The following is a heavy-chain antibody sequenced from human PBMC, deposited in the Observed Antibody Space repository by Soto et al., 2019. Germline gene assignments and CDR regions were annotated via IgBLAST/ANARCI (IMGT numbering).Heavy chain of an antibody. CDR3: AREPLFSSSWYDY. V-gene: IGHV4-34*01. CDR1: GGSFSGYY. CDR2: INHSGST. D-gene: IGHD6-13*01. J-gene: IGHJ4*02. Sequence: SETLSLTCAVYGGSFSGYYWSWIRQPPGKGLEWIGEINHSGSTNYNPSLKSRVTISVDTSKNQFSLKLSSVTAADTAVYYCAREPLFSSSWYDYWGQGTLVTGSS.